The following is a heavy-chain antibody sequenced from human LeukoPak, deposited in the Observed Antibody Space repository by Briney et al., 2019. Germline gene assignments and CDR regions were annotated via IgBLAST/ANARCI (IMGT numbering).Heavy chain of an antibody. Sequence: GGSLRLSCAASGFTFDDYGMSWVRQAPGKGLEWVSGINWNGGSTGYADSVKGRFTISRDNSKDTLYLQMNSLRAEDTAIYYCAKGIVVVPAAQRFDYWGQGTLVTVSS. D-gene: IGHD2-2*01. CDR3: AKGIVVVPAAQRFDY. CDR1: GFTFDDYG. J-gene: IGHJ4*02. V-gene: IGHV3-20*04. CDR2: INWNGGST.